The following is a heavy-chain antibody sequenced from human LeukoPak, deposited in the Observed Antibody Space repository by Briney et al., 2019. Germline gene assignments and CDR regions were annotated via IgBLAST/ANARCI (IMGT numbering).Heavy chain of an antibody. D-gene: IGHD3-22*01. V-gene: IGHV4-34*01. J-gene: IGHJ4*02. CDR1: GGSFSGYY. Sequence: SETLSLTCAVYGGSFSGYYWSWIRQPPGKGLEWIGEINHSGSTNYNPSLKSRVTISVDTSKNQFSLKLSSVTAADTAVYYCASGPTYYYDSSGYSFDYWGQGTLVTVSS. CDR3: ASGPTYYYDSSGYSFDY. CDR2: INHSGST.